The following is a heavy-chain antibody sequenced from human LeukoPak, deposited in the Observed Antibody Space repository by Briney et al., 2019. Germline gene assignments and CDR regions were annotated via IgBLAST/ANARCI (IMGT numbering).Heavy chain of an antibody. V-gene: IGHV1-69*04. CDR2: IIPIFGIA. J-gene: IGHJ4*02. D-gene: IGHD5-24*01. Sequence: SVKVSCKASAGTFSSYAISWVRQAPGQGLEWMGRIIPIFGIANYAQKFQGRVTITADKSTSTAYMELSSLRSEDTAVYYCARDPVEMANPGICSYFDYWGQGTLVTVSS. CDR1: AGTFSSYA. CDR3: ARDPVEMANPGICSYFDY.